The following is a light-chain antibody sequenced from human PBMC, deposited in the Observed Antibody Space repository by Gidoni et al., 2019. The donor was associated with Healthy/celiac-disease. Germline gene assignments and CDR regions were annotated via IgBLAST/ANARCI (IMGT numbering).Light chain of an antibody. V-gene: IGKV3-20*01. CDR1: QSVSSSY. J-gene: IGKJ2*01. CDR2: GAS. CDR3: QQYGSSPLYT. Sequence: EIVLTQSPGTLSLSPGERATLSCRASQSVSSSYLAWYQQKPGQAPRLLLYGASSRATGIPDMFSGSGSGTDFTLTISRLEPEDFAVYYCQQYGSSPLYTFGQGTKLEIK.